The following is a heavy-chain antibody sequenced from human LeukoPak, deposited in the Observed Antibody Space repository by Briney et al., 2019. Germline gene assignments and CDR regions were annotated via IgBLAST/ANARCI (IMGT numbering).Heavy chain of an antibody. Sequence: GSSVTVSYKASGGTFNSYAISWVRQAPGQALEWIGVIIPILGTSNYPQKFQRRVTITTDESTSTAYMELSSLRSEETGVYYCARGYSSSSSAVFDRGGQGTMVAVSS. CDR3: ARGYSSSSSAVFDR. CDR2: IIPILGTS. D-gene: IGHD6-6*01. J-gene: IGHJ3*02. V-gene: IGHV1-69*05. CDR1: GGTFNSYA.